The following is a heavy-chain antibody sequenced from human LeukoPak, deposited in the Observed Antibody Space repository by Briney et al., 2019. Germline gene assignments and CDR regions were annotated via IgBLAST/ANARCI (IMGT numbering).Heavy chain of an antibody. CDR3: ARAPIHSVVVGSWFDP. D-gene: IGHD2-15*01. CDR1: GYTFTSYG. J-gene: IGHJ5*02. CDR2: INPSGGST. Sequence: GASVKVSCKASGYTFTSYGIIWVRQAPGQGLEWMGIINPSGGSTSYAQKFQGRVTMTRDTSTSTVYMELSSLRSEDTAVYYCARAPIHSVVVGSWFDPWGQGTLVTVSS. V-gene: IGHV1-46*01.